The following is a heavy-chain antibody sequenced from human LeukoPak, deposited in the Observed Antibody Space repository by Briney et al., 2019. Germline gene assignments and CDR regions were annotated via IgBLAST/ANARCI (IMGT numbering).Heavy chain of an antibody. D-gene: IGHD3-10*01. J-gene: IGHJ4*02. Sequence: PGGSLRLTCAASGFTFDDSAMHWVRQAPGKGLEWVSLISGDGGSTYYADSVKGRFTISRDNSKNSLYLQMNSLRTGDTALYYCAKDIGEQWFFDYWGQGTLVTVSS. CDR2: ISGDGGST. CDR3: AKDIGEQWFFDY. V-gene: IGHV3-43*02. CDR1: GFTFDDSA.